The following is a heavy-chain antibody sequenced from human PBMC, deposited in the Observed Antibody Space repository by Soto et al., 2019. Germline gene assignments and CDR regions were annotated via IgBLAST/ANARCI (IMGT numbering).Heavy chain of an antibody. CDR2: INSDGSST. D-gene: IGHD4-17*01. Sequence: PGGSLRLSCAASGFTFSSYWMHWVRQAPGKGLVWVSRINSDGSSTSYADSVKGRFTISRDHAKNTLLLQMNSLRAEDTAVYYCASSRPPVYYYYYGMDVWGQGTTVTVSS. J-gene: IGHJ6*02. CDR1: GFTFSSYW. CDR3: ASSRPPVYYYYYGMDV. V-gene: IGHV3-74*01.